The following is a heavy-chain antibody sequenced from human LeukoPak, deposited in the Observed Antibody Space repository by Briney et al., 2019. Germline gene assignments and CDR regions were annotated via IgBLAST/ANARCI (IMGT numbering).Heavy chain of an antibody. CDR2: IKQDGSEK. CDR3: ARASPYDYVWGSYRPEDY. Sequence: GGSLRLSCAASGFTFSSYWMSWVRQAPGKGLEWVANIKQDGSEKYYVDSVKGRFTISRDNAKNSLYLQMNSLRAEDTAVYYCARASPYDYVWGSYRPEDYWGQGTLVTVSS. V-gene: IGHV3-7*04. D-gene: IGHD3-16*02. J-gene: IGHJ4*02. CDR1: GFTFSSYW.